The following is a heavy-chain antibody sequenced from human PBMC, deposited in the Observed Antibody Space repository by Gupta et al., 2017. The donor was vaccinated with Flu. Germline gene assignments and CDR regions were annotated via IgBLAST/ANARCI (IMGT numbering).Heavy chain of an antibody. V-gene: IGHV1-2*06. CDR2: INPSSGGT. Sequence: FTVTFIHWVRQAPGQGLEWMGRINPSSGGTNYAQKFQGRVAMTRDTSSSTGYMMELSRLRSDDTAVYYCAKGGYSYGVFQYWGQGTLVTVSS. CDR3: AKGGYSYGVFQY. D-gene: IGHD5-12*01. J-gene: IGHJ4*02. CDR1: FTVTF.